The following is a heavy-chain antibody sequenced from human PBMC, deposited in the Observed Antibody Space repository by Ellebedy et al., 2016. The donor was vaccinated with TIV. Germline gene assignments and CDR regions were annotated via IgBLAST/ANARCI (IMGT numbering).Heavy chain of an antibody. Sequence: PGGSLRLSCAASGSTFNSYSLNWVRQAPGKGLEWVSSISSDSSHLYYADSVRGRFTISIDNTKNSLYLQMNSLRVEDTAVYYWARGACMLLSSRSGYGMDVWGQGTTVTVSS. D-gene: IGHD2-8*01. V-gene: IGHV3-21*01. CDR3: ARGACMLLSSRSGYGMDV. J-gene: IGHJ6*02. CDR2: ISSDSSHL. CDR1: GSTFNSYS.